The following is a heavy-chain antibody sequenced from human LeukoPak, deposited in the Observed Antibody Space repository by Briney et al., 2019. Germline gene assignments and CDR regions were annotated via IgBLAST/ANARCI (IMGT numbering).Heavy chain of an antibody. CDR2: ISYDGSNK. Sequence: GGSLRLSCAASGFTFSSYAMHWVRQAPGKGLEWVAVISYDGSNKYYADSVKGRFTISRDNSKNTLYLQMNSLRAEDTAVYYCARQGYVWGSYRPFDYWGQGTLVTVSS. CDR3: ARQGYVWGSYRPFDY. J-gene: IGHJ4*02. CDR1: GFTFSSYA. V-gene: IGHV3-30-3*01. D-gene: IGHD3-16*02.